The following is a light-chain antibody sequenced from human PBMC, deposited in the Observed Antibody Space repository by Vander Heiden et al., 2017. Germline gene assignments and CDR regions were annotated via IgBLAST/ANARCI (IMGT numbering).Light chain of an antibody. Sequence: DIQMTQSPSTRSASVGDRVTITCRASQSISSWLAWYQQKPGKAPKLLIYKASSLESGVPSRFSGSGSGTEFTLTISSLQPDDFATYYCQQYNSYPALTFGGGTKVEIK. CDR2: KAS. J-gene: IGKJ4*01. V-gene: IGKV1-5*03. CDR1: QSISSW. CDR3: QQYNSYPALT.